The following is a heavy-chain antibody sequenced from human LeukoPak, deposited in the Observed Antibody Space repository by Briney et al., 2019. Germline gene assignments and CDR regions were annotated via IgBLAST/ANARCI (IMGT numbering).Heavy chain of an antibody. CDR1: GGSISSYY. CDR2: IYYSGRT. J-gene: IGHJ4*02. CDR3: ARLLSGYSGYADY. V-gene: IGHV4-59*08. Sequence: SETLSLTCTVSGGSISSYYGSWIRQPPGKGLEGIGYIYYSGRTNYNPSLKSRVTISVDTSKNHFSLKLSSLTAADPGGIYFARLLSGYSGYADYWGQGTLVTVSS. D-gene: IGHD5-12*01.